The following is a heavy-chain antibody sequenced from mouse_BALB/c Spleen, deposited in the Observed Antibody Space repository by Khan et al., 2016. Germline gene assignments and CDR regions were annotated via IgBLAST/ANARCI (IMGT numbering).Heavy chain of an antibody. V-gene: IGHV3-2*02. CDR2: ISYSGST. Sequence: EVKLEESGPGLVKPSQSLSLTCTVTGYSITSDYAWNWIRQFPGNKLEWMGYISYSGSTSYNPSLKSRISITRDTSKNQFFLQLNSVTTEDTATSYCARAPPRWYFDVWGAGTTVTVSS. J-gene: IGHJ1*01. CDR3: ARAPPRWYFDV. CDR1: GYSITSDYA.